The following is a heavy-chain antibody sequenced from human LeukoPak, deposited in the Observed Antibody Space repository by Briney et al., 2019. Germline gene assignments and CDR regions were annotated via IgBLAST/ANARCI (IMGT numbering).Heavy chain of an antibody. J-gene: IGHJ4*02. Sequence: PSETLSLTCTVSGGSISSSSYYWGWIRQPPGKGLEWIGSIYYSGSTYYNPSLKSRVTISVDTSKNQFSLKLSSVTAADTAVYYCARHPAYYDILTGLVPQYYFDYWGQGTLVTVSS. CDR1: GGSISSSSYY. V-gene: IGHV4-39*01. CDR3: ARHPAYYDILTGLVPQYYFDY. D-gene: IGHD3-9*01. CDR2: IYYSGST.